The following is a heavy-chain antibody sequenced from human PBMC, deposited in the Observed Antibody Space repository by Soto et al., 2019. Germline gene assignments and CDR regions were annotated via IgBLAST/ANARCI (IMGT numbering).Heavy chain of an antibody. CDR1: GASINSGTYY. D-gene: IGHD5-12*01. CDR2: IYYSGST. Sequence: QLQLQESGPGLLQPSGTLSLTCTVSGASINSGTYYWGWIRQPPGKGLEWIGSIYYSGSTFYNPSLKGRVTISADPSKNQFSLKLNSVTAADTAVYYCASRLGYGFAMDVWGQGTTVTVSS. CDR3: ASRLGYGFAMDV. V-gene: IGHV4-39*01. J-gene: IGHJ6*02.